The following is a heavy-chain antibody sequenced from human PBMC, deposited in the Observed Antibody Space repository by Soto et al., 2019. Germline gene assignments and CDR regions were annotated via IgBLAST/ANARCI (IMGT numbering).Heavy chain of an antibody. J-gene: IGHJ4*02. Sequence: QVQLVQSGAEVRKPGASVRLSCKASGYTFTRFYLHWVRQAPGQGLEWMGIINTRGGTTAYAQNFRGRLTVTRDTSTNTLYRELSDLRSDDTAVYYCARGPDDSDVPRWDYWGQGTRVTVSS. CDR3: ARGPDDSDVPRWDY. V-gene: IGHV1-46*01. CDR1: GYTFTRFY. CDR2: INTRGGTT. D-gene: IGHD4-17*01.